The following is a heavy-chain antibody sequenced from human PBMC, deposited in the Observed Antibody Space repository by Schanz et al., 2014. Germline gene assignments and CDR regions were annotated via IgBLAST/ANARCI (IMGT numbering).Heavy chain of an antibody. CDR3: ARFNSGSHSPPYYYYGMDV. J-gene: IGHJ6*02. CDR1: GGPLSSYP. V-gene: IGHV1-69*10. D-gene: IGHD1-26*01. Sequence: QVQLVQSGAEVKKPGASVKVSCKASGGPLSSYPINWVRQAPGQGLEWMGGVIPMLGITNYAERFQGRVTMTTDTSTNTAYMELRSLTSDDTAVYYCARFNSGSHSPPYYYYGMDVWGQGTTVTVSS. CDR2: VIPMLGIT.